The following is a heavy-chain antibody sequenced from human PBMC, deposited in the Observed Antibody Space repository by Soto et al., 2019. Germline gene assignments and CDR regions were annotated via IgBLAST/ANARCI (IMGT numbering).Heavy chain of an antibody. CDR3: ARLAVAGTGIDY. V-gene: IGHV5-51*01. Sequence: GASLKISCKGSGYGFANYWIGWVRQMPGKGLEWMGIIYPGDSDTRYSPSFEVHVTISADKSISTAYLQWSILKASDTAMYYCARLAVAGTGIDYWGQGTLVTVSS. D-gene: IGHD6-19*01. J-gene: IGHJ4*02. CDR1: GYGFANYW. CDR2: IYPGDSDT.